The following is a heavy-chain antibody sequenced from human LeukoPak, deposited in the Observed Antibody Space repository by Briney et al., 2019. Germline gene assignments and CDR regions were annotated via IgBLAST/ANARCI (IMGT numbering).Heavy chain of an antibody. Sequence: GGSLRLSCAASGFIFSSYSMNWVRQAPGKGLEWVATMTSTSTIYYADSVKGRFTISRDNAKNSVYLQMNSLRDEDTAVYSCARKFLTGRLIDYWGQGTLVTVSS. CDR1: GFIFSSYS. J-gene: IGHJ4*02. CDR3: ARKFLTGRLIDY. D-gene: IGHD7-27*01. CDR2: MTSTSTI. V-gene: IGHV3-69-1*01.